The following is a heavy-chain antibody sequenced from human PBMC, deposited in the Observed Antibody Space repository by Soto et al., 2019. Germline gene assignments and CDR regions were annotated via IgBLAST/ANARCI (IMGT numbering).Heavy chain of an antibody. D-gene: IGHD4-17*01. Sequence: SETLSLTCTVSGVSVSSGSFYWAWIRQPPGKGLEWIGFGSYSGTTNYKPSLKSRVTISVDTSRSQTSLKVSSLTAADTAVYYCARGATVTQFDYWGRGTLVTVSS. CDR3: ARGATVTQFDY. CDR2: GSYSGTT. CDR1: GVSVSSGSFY. V-gene: IGHV4-61*01. J-gene: IGHJ4*02.